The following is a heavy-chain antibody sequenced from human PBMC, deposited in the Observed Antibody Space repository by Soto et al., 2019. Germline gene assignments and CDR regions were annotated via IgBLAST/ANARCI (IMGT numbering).Heavy chain of an antibody. J-gene: IGHJ5*01. D-gene: IGHD3-22*01. CDR1: GFSFRDYA. Sequence: EVHLLESGGALVQPVGSLTLSCAASGFSFRDYAMSWVRQAPGKGLEWVSSISRTGDSAYYADSVKGRFAISRDRSKNRLSLQMNSLRVEDTAVYYCAKGPDGSGYYHNWFDSWGQGTLITVSS. CDR2: ISRTGDSA. CDR3: AKGPDGSGYYHNWFDS. V-gene: IGHV3-23*01.